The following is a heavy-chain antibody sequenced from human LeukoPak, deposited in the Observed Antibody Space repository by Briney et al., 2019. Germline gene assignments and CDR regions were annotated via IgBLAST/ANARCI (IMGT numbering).Heavy chain of an antibody. CDR2: INPNSGGT. V-gene: IGHV1-2*06. J-gene: IGHJ6*02. CDR3: AESGYSYGSPFYGMDV. Sequence: ASVKVSCKASGYTFTVYYMHWVRQAPGQGLEWMGRINPNSGGTNYAQKFQGRVTMTRDTPISTAYMELSRLRSDDTAVYYCAESGYSYGSPFYGMDVWGQGTTVTVSS. CDR1: GYTFTVYY. D-gene: IGHD5-18*01.